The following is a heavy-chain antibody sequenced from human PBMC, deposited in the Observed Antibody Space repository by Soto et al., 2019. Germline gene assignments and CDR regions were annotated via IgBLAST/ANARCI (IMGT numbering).Heavy chain of an antibody. CDR3: AKGGLCSSTSCYALDYYRMDV. Sequence: GGSLRLSCAASGFTFSSYAMSWVRQAPGKGLEWVSAISGSGGSTYYADSVKGRFTISRDNSKNTLYLQMNSLRAEDTAVYYCAKGGLCSSTSCYALDYYRMDVWGQGTTVTVSS. V-gene: IGHV3-23*01. J-gene: IGHJ6*02. CDR1: GFTFSSYA. CDR2: ISGSGGST. D-gene: IGHD2-2*01.